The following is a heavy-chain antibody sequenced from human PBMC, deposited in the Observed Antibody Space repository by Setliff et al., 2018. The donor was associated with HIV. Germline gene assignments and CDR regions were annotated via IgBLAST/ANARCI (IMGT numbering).Heavy chain of an antibody. CDR3: ARSDNFYSGSAGSNNVGLDCFDI. V-gene: IGHV4-59*01. CDR2: IYNGGNT. D-gene: IGHD3-10*01. J-gene: IGHJ3*02. Sequence: SETLSLTCTVSGGSISSYYWSWIRQPPGKGLEWIGYIYNGGNTNYNPSLESRVSMSLDTSKNQFSLKLTSVTAADTAAYYCARSDNFYSGSAGSNNVGLDCFDIWGLGTMVTVSS. CDR1: GGSISSYY.